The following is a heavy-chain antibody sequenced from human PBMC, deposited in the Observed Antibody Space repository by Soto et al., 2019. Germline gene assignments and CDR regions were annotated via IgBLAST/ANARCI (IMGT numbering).Heavy chain of an antibody. V-gene: IGHV1-18*01. CDR2: ISAYNGAT. D-gene: IGHD6-13*01. CDR3: ARASNASNWDY. Sequence: ASVKVSCKTSGFTFTHYCIRWVLQAPGQGLEWMGWISAYNGATNYAQKFQDRLTMTTDASTSTAYMELRSLRSDDTAVYFCARASNASNWDYWGQGTLVTVSS. CDR1: GFTFTHYC. J-gene: IGHJ4*02.